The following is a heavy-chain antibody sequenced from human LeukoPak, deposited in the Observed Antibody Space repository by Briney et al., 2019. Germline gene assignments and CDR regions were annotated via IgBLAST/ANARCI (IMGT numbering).Heavy chain of an antibody. D-gene: IGHD5-12*01. J-gene: IGHJ6*02. CDR2: IIPILGIA. CDR3: ARVGSGYDSVMDV. V-gene: IGHV1-69*04. Sequence: SVKVSCKASGGTFSSYAISWVRQAPGQGLEWMGRIIPILGIANYAQMFQGRVTITADKSTSTAYMELSSLRSEDTAVYYCARVGSGYDSVMDVWGQGTTVTVSS. CDR1: GGTFSSYA.